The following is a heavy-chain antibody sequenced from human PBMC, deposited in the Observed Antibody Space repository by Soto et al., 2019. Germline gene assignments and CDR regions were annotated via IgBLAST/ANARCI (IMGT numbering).Heavy chain of an antibody. J-gene: IGHJ6*02. V-gene: IGHV3-23*01. Sequence: EVQLLESGGGLVQPGGSLRLSCAASGFTFSSYAMSWVRQAPGKGLEWVSAIRGSGGGTYYADPGKGRFTMSRANSKNTPYLQMTRLRAEDTAVYYCAKDGWINGTTLFRVEYYYYYGMAVWGQGTTVTVSS. D-gene: IGHD1-7*01. CDR2: IRGSGGGT. CDR1: GFTFSSYA. CDR3: AKDGWINGTTLFRVEYYYYYGMAV.